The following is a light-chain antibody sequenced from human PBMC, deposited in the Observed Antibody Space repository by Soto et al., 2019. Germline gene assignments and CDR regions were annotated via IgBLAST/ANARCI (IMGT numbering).Light chain of an antibody. Sequence: EIVLTHSPATLSFSPWERATLSSRASQSVSSYLAWYQQKPGQAPRLLIYDASNRATGIPARFSGSGSGTDFTLTISSLEPEDFATYYCQHYNSYSEAFGQGTKVDI. CDR1: QSVSSY. CDR3: QHYNSYSEA. V-gene: IGKV3-11*01. CDR2: DAS. J-gene: IGKJ1*01.